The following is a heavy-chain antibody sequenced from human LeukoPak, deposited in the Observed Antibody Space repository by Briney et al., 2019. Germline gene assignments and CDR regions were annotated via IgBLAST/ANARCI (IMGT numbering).Heavy chain of an antibody. J-gene: IGHJ6*03. D-gene: IGHD3-16*01. CDR1: GYSISSGYY. CDR3: AREWGDYYYYYMDV. CDR2: IYHSGST. V-gene: IGHV4-38-2*02. Sequence: SETLSLTCAVSGYSISSGYYWGWIRPPPGKGLEWIGIIYHSGSTYYNPSLKSRVTISVDTSKNQFSLKRSSVTAADTAVYYCAREWGDYYYYYMDVWGKGTTVTVSS.